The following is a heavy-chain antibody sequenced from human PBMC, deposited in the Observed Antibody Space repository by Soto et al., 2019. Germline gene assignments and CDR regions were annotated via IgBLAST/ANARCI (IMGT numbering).Heavy chain of an antibody. D-gene: IGHD2-2*01. CDR1: GYSFTSYW. J-gene: IGHJ5*02. V-gene: IGHV5-51*01. CDR3: ARQLGARYCSSTSCYSNWFDP. Sequence: VESLKISCKGSGYSFTSYWIGWVRQMPGKGLEWMGVIYPGDSDTRYSPSFQGQVTISADKSISTAYLQWSSLKASDTAMYYCARQLGARYCSSTSCYSNWFDPWGQGTLVTVSS. CDR2: IYPGDSDT.